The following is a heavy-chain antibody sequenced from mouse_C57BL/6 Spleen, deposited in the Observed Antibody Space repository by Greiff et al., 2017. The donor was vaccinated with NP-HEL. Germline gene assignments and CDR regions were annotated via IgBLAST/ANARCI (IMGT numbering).Heavy chain of an antibody. V-gene: IGHV1-4*01. CDR1: GYTFTSYT. CDR3: ARLYYDYGGYAMDY. Sequence: VQLQQSGAELARPGASVKMSCKASGYTFTSYTMHWVKQRPGQGLEWIGYINPSSGYTKYNQKFKDKATLTADKSASTAYMQLSSLTSEDSAVYYCARLYYDYGGYAMDYWGQGTSVTVSS. CDR2: INPSSGYT. J-gene: IGHJ4*01. D-gene: IGHD2-4*01.